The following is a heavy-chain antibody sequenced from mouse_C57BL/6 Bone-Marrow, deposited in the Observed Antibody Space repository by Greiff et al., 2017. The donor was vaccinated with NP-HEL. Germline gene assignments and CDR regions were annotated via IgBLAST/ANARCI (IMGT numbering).Heavy chain of an antibody. V-gene: IGHV1-56*01. CDR1: GYTFTSHW. D-gene: IGHD4-1*01. CDR3: ARLTGYYAMDY. CDR2: IFPGSGRT. J-gene: IGHJ4*01. Sequence: QVQLQQSGPELVRPGASVKISCKAPGYTFTSHWLQWVRQRPGQGLEWIGEIFPGSGRTYCNEKFKGKATLTVDTSSRTAYMQLSRLTSEDSAVDVCARLTGYYAMDYWGQGTSVTVSA.